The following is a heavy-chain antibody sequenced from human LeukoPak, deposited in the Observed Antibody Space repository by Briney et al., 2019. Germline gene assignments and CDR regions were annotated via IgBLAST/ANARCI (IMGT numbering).Heavy chain of an antibody. J-gene: IGHJ4*02. CDR2: INPSGGST. V-gene: IGHV1-46*01. CDR3: ARLSVTQG. Sequence: ASVKVSCKASGYTFTSYYMHWVRQAPGQGLEWMGIINPSGGSTSYAQKFQGRVTMTRDTSISTAYMELSRLRSDDTAVYYCARLSVTQGWGQGTPVTVSS. D-gene: IGHD4-17*01. CDR1: GYTFTSYY.